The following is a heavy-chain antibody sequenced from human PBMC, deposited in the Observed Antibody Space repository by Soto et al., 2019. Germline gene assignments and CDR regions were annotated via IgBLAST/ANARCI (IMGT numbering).Heavy chain of an antibody. CDR3: ARGGDGYNFNDY. V-gene: IGHV3-30-3*01. CDR2: ISYDGSNK. D-gene: IGHD5-12*01. CDR1: GITFSSYA. J-gene: IGHJ4*02. Sequence: GGSLRLSCAASGITFSSYAMHWVRQAPGKGLEWVAVISYDGSNKYYADSVKGRFTISIDNSKNTLYLQMNSRRAEDTAVYYCARGGDGYNFNDYWGQGTLVTVSS.